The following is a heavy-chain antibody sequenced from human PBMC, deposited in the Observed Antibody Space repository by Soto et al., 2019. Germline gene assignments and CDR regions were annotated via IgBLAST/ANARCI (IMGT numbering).Heavy chain of an antibody. CDR1: GFTFSSYG. CDR3: AKLIHGSHAFDI. Sequence: PGGSLRLSCAASGFTFSSYGMHWVRQAPGKGLEWVAVISYDGSNKYYADSVKGRFIISRDNSKNTLYLQMNSLRAEDTAVYYCAKLIHGSHAFDIWGQGTMVTVSS. J-gene: IGHJ3*02. V-gene: IGHV3-30*18. CDR2: ISYDGSNK. D-gene: IGHD2-21*01.